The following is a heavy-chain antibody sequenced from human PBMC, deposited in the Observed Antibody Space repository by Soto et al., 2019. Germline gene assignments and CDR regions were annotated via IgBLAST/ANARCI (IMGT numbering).Heavy chain of an antibody. CDR3: ARTID. V-gene: IGHV3-30-3*01. CDR1: GFTFSTYA. Sequence: QVHLVESGGGVVQPGRSLRLSCAASGFTFSTYAMHWVRQAPGKGLEWVAVISFDGSNKYYADSVKGRFTISRDNSKNTLYLQMNSLRAEDTAVYYCARTIDWGQETLVTVSS. J-gene: IGHJ4*02. CDR2: ISFDGSNK. D-gene: IGHD3-3*01.